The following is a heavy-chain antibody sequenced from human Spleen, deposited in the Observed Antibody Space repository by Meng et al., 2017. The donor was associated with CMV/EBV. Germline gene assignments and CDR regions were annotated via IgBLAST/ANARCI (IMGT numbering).Heavy chain of an antibody. CDR3: LTGPAFSQSLFYYSNVDV. CDR1: GFTFSNYE. Sequence: GESLKISCAASGFTFSNYEMNWVRQAPGKGLEWVSYIDGSGTSIYYADSVRGRFTISRNNAKSSLYLQMNSLRGEDTAVYYCLTGPAFSQSLFYYSNVDVWGQGTTVTVSS. CDR2: IDGSGTSI. V-gene: IGHV3-48*03. D-gene: IGHD3-3*02. J-gene: IGHJ6*02.